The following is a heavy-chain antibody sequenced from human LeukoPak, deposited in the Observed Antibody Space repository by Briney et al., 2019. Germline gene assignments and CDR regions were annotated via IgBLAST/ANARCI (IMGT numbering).Heavy chain of an antibody. J-gene: IGHJ5*02. Sequence: GRSLRLSCAASGFTFSSYGMHWVRQAPGKGLEWVAVISYDGSEKYYEDSVKGRFTISRDNSKNTLYLQMNSLGAEDTAVYYCARDLTFTYAWGQGTLVTVSS. D-gene: IGHD3-16*01. V-gene: IGHV3-30*03. CDR2: ISYDGSEK. CDR3: ARDLTFTYA. CDR1: GFTFSSYG.